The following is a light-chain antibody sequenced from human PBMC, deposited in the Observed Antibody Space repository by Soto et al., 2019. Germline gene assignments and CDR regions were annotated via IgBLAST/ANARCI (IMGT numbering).Light chain of an antibody. Sequence: QSALTQPASVSGSPGQSITISCTGTSSEVGGYKYVSWYQQHPGKAPKLMIYEVSNRPSGVSNRFSGSKSGNTASLTISGLQPEDEADYYCSSYTSSSTLPYVFGTETKLTVL. CDR1: SSEVGGYKY. J-gene: IGLJ1*01. V-gene: IGLV2-14*01. CDR2: EVS. CDR3: SSYTSSSTLPYV.